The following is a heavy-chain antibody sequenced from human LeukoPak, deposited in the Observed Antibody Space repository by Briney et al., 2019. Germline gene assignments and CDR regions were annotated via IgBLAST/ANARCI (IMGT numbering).Heavy chain of an antibody. Sequence: PGGSLRLSCAASGFTFNSYSINWVRQAPGKGLDWVSSISSSSNYIYYADSVKGRFTISRDNAKNSLYLQMNSLRAEDTAVYYCARISSGRSTYYFDYWGQGTLVTVSS. V-gene: IGHV3-21*01. D-gene: IGHD1-26*01. J-gene: IGHJ4*02. CDR1: GFTFNSYS. CDR3: ARISSGRSTYYFDY. CDR2: ISSSSNYI.